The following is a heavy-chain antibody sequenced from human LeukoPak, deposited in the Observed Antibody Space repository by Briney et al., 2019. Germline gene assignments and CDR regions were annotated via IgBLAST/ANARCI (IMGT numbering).Heavy chain of an antibody. CDR1: GFSLRTVGMR. D-gene: IGHD6-19*01. CDR2: IGWDDDK. J-gene: IGHJ4*02. V-gene: IGHV2-70*04. Sequence: SGPALVKSTQTLTLTCTFSGFSLRTVGMRVSWIRQPPGKALEWLARIGWDDDKFYSTSLKTRLSISKDTSKNQVVLTMTNMDPVDTATYYCARIPPYSSGWYYFDYWGQGTLVTVSS. CDR3: ARIPPYSSGWYYFDY.